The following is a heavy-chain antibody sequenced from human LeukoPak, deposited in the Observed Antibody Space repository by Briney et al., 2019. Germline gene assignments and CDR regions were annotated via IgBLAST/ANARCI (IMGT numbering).Heavy chain of an antibody. CDR1: GYTFTDYY. D-gene: IGHD3-9*01. CDR3: ARRYHDILTGYRTENWFAP. V-gene: IGHV1-2*02. CDR2: IIPNSGGT. J-gene: IGHJ5*02. Sequence: GASVKVSCKASGYTFTDYYMHWVRQTPGQGLEWKGWIIPNSGGTEYAQKFQGRVTMTRDTSISTFYMELTRLTSDDTAVYYCARRYHDILTGYRTENWFAPWGQGTLVTVSA.